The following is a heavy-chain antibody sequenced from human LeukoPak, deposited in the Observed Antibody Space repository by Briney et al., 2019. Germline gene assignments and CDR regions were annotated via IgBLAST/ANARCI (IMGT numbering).Heavy chain of an antibody. Sequence: GGSLRLSCAASGFTFSSYGMHWVREAPGKGLEGGAFIRYDGSNKYYADSVKGRFTISRDNSKNTLYLQMNSLRAEDTAVYYCAKMEVGAYPPFDYWGQGTLVTVSS. CDR1: GFTFSSYG. CDR2: IRYDGSNK. J-gene: IGHJ4*02. V-gene: IGHV3-30*02. CDR3: AKMEVGAYPPFDY. D-gene: IGHD1-26*01.